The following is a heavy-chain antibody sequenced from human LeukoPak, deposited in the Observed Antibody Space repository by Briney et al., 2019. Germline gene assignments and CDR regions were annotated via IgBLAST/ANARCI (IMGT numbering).Heavy chain of an antibody. CDR2: IRYDGSNK. J-gene: IGHJ3*02. CDR1: GFTFSSYS. D-gene: IGHD3-10*01. V-gene: IGHV3-30*02. Sequence: GGSLRLSCAASGFTFSSYSMNWVRQAPGKGLEWVAFIRYDGSNKYYADSVKGRFTISRDNSKNTLYLQMNSLRAEDTAVYYCAKEDGSGPLGAFDIWGQGTMVTVSS. CDR3: AKEDGSGPLGAFDI.